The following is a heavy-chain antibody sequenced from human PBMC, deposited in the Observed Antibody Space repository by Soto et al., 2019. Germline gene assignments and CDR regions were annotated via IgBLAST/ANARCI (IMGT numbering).Heavy chain of an antibody. D-gene: IGHD5-18*01. CDR1: GFTFSSYA. Sequence: GGSLRLSCAASGFTFSSYAMHWVRQAPGKGLEWVAVISYDGSNKYYADSVKGRFTISRDNSKNTLYLQMNSLRAEDTAVYYCAREGYSYGTYYFDYWGQGTLVTVSS. CDR3: AREGYSYGTYYFDY. CDR2: ISYDGSNK. V-gene: IGHV3-30-3*01. J-gene: IGHJ4*02.